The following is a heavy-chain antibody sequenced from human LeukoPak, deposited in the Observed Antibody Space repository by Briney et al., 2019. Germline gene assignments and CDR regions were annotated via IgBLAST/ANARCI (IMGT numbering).Heavy chain of an antibody. J-gene: IGHJ4*02. CDR2: IKRIIDGGTT. V-gene: IGHV3-15*01. CDR3: AAQGGSGDLRY. D-gene: IGHD4-17*01. Sequence: GGSLRLSCAASGLTVSSNYMSWVRQAPGKGLEWVGRIKRIIDGGTTDYAAPVKGRFTVSRDDSINTLYLQMSSLKTEDTAVYYCAAQGGSGDLRYWGQGTLVTVSS. CDR1: GLTVSSNY.